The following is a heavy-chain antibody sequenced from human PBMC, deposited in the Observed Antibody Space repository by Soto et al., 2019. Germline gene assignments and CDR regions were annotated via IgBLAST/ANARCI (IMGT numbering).Heavy chain of an antibody. V-gene: IGHV5-51*01. J-gene: IGHJ4*02. CDR1: GYSFTGNW. D-gene: IGHD3-16*01. Sequence: GESLKISCQGSGYSFTGNWIGGVRQMPGKGLEGMGIINPADSDIKYSPSFQVQVTISADKSIGTAYLQWSSLKASDTAMYYCARHQRDDASRKIDCWGQGTLVTVSS. CDR2: INPADSDI. CDR3: ARHQRDDASRKIDC.